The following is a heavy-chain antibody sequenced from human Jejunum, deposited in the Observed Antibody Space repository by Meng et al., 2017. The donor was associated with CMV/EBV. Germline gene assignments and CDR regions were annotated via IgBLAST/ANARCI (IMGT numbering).Heavy chain of an antibody. V-gene: IGHV1-69*05. CDR2: IVPMFDTS. D-gene: IGHD1-7*01. Sequence: KAPGGPLRTSALSWLRPAPGQGLEWMGGIVPMFDTSTYAQNFQGRVTITTDESTTTAYMDLTSLKSEDTAMYYCARGFANWNSLDYWGQGTLVTVSS. J-gene: IGHJ4*02. CDR3: ARGFANWNSLDY. CDR1: GGPLRTSA.